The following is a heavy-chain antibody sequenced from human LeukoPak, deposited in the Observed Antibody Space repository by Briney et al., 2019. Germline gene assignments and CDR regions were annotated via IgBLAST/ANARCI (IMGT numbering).Heavy chain of an antibody. CDR1: GFTFSSYG. Sequence: GGSLRLSCAASGFTFSSYGMHWVRQAPAKELEWVAVISYDGSNKYYADSVKGRFTISRDNSKNTLYLQMNSLRAEDTAVYYCAKAQGANSSGWYNCYFDYWGQGTLVTVSS. V-gene: IGHV3-30*18. J-gene: IGHJ4*02. D-gene: IGHD6-19*01. CDR3: AKAQGANSSGWYNCYFDY. CDR2: ISYDGSNK.